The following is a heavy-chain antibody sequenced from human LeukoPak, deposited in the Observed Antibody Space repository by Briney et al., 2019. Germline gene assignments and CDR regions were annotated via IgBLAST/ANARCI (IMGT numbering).Heavy chain of an antibody. CDR2: INPNSGGT. CDR1: GYTFTGYY. Sequence: ASVKVSCKASGYTFTGYYMHWVRQAPGQGLEWMGRINPNSGGTNYAQKFQGRVTMTRDTSISTAYIELSRLRSDDTAVYYCAQVLRYFDWLLSAWGQGTLVAVSS. D-gene: IGHD3-9*01. J-gene: IGHJ5*02. CDR3: AQVLRYFDWLLSA. V-gene: IGHV1-2*06.